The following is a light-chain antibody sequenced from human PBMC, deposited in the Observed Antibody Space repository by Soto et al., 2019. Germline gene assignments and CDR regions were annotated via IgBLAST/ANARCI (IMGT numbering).Light chain of an antibody. CDR2: DAS. CDR1: QNLSNW. J-gene: IGKJ1*01. CDR3: EQYYSYWT. V-gene: IGKV1-5*01. Sequence: DFQMPQSPSTLSASVGDRFTMTCRAHQNLSNWLAWYQQKPGKAPKLLIYDASSLEGGVPSRISGSVSGTEFTLTLSRLQPEDFANDDFEQYYSYWTVGQATKVEIK.